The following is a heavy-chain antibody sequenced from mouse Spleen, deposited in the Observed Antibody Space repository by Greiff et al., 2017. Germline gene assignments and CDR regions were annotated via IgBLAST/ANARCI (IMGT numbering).Heavy chain of an antibody. D-gene: IGHD2-13*01. Sequence: EVQRVESGGGLVQPGGSLSLSCAASGFTFTDYYMSWVRQPPGKALEWLGFIRNKANGYTTEYSASVKVRFTISRDNSQSIIYLQMHALRAEDSATYDCASLYGDRRDSWFAYWGQGTLVTVSA. J-gene: IGHJ3*01. CDR3: ASLYGDRRDSWFAY. CDR2: IRNKANGYTT. V-gene: IGHV7-3*01. CDR1: GFTFTDYY.